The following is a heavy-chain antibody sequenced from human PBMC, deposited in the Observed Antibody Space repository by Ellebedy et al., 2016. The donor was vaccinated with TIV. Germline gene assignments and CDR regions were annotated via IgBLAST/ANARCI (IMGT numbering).Heavy chain of an antibody. CDR3: ARDSSSLYYYYYMDV. Sequence: SETLSLTXTVSGGSISSYYWSWIRQPPGKGLEWIGYIYYSGSTNYNPSLKSRVTISVDTSKNQFSLKLSSVTAADTAVYYCARDSSSLYYYYYMDVWGKGTTVTVSS. D-gene: IGHD6-6*01. CDR1: GGSISSYY. J-gene: IGHJ6*03. V-gene: IGHV4-59*01. CDR2: IYYSGST.